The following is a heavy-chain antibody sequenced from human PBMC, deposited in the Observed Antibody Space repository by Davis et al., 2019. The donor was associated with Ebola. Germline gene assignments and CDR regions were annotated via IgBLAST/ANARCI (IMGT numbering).Heavy chain of an antibody. CDR2: ISFDETKR. CDR1: GFTFSLYG. Sequence: GESLKISCVASGFTFSLYGIHWVRQAPGKGLEWVALISFDETKRNFADSVKGRFTISRDNSKNTVYLQINNLRVEDTAMYYCAKDRESNYFDYWGQGTLVTVSS. D-gene: IGHD1-26*01. J-gene: IGHJ4*02. V-gene: IGHV3-30*18. CDR3: AKDRESNYFDY.